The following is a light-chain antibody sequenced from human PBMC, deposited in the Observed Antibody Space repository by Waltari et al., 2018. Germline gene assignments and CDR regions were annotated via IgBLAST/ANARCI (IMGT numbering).Light chain of an antibody. J-gene: IGLJ2*01. CDR1: SGHSSYA. CDR2: LNSDGSH. V-gene: IGLV4-69*01. CDR3: SSYAASNNLLL. Sequence: QLVVTQSPSASASLGASVKLTCTLSSGHSSYAIAWHQQQPEKGPRFLMKLNSDGSHSKGDGVPDRFSGSSSGAERYLTISSLQSEDEADYFCSSYAASNNLLLFGGGTRLTVL.